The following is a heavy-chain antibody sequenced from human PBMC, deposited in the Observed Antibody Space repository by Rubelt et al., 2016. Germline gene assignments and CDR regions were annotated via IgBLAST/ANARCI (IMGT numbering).Heavy chain of an antibody. J-gene: IGHJ4*02. CDR2: INHRGST. Sequence: QVQLQQWGAGLLKPSETLSLTCAVYGGSLSGYYWAWIRQPPGKGLEWIGEINHRGSTDYTPSLKGRVTISIDTSKNDFTLKLKSVTAADTAVYYCAREFDGSSGEGYWGQGTLVTVSS. CDR3: AREFDGSSGEGY. D-gene: IGHD3-16*01. CDR1: GGSLSGYY. V-gene: IGHV4-34*01.